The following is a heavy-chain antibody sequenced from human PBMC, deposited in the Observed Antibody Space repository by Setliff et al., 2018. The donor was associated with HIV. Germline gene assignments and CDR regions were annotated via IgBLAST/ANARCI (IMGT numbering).Heavy chain of an antibody. CDR1: GYTFTDYF. CDR3: ARDLFPYYHDSRPYYPPAY. Sequence: SVKVSCKSSGYTFTDYFIHWVRQAPGQGLEWMGWISPHNGDRKIPQRFRGRVTMTRDTSMNTAYLEFSGLRSDDTAVYYCARDLFPYYHDSRPYYPPAYWGQGTLVTVSS. D-gene: IGHD3-22*01. J-gene: IGHJ4*02. V-gene: IGHV1-2*02. CDR2: ISPHNGDR.